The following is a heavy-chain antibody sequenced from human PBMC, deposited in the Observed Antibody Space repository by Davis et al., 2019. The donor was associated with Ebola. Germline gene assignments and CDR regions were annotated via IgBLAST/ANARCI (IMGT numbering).Heavy chain of an antibody. CDR1: GLTFSNYI. CDR2: FIDSDGAT. J-gene: IGHJ4*02. Sequence: PGGSLRLSCAASGLTFSNYIMSWVRQSPGKGLEWVSSFIDSDGATYYADSVKGRFTVSRDNSKNTLYLHMNSLRVEDTAVYYCAKRWQVRYFGYWGQGTLVTVSS. CDR3: AKRWQVRYFGY. V-gene: IGHV3-23*01. D-gene: IGHD4-23*01.